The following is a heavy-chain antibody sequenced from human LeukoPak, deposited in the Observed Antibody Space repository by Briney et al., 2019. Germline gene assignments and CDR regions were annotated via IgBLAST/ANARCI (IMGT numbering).Heavy chain of an antibody. J-gene: IGHJ4*02. CDR1: GGTFSSYA. V-gene: IGHV1-69*13. CDR3: ARGWLAETTVVTPYNY. CDR2: IIPIFGTP. Sequence: SVTVSCTASGGTFSSYAISWVRQAPGQGLGWMGGIIPIFGTPNYAQKFQGRVTITADESTSTAYMELSSLRSEDTAVYYCARGWLAETTVVTPYNYWGQGTLVTVSS. D-gene: IGHD4-23*01.